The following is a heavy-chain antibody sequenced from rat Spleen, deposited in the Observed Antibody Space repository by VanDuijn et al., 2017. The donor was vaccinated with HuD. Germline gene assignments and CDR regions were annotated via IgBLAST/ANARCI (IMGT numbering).Heavy chain of an antibody. CDR3: ARQDLGVNY. CDR2: IIYDGSST. CDR1: GFTFSDYA. Sequence: EVQLVESDGGSVQPGGSLKFSCAASGFTFSDYAMAWVRQAPKKGLEWVATIIYDGSSTYYRHSVKGRFTISRDNAKSTLYLQMDSLRSEDTATYYCARQDLGVNYWGQGVMVTVSS. D-gene: IGHD4-4*01. J-gene: IGHJ2*01. V-gene: IGHV5-17*01.